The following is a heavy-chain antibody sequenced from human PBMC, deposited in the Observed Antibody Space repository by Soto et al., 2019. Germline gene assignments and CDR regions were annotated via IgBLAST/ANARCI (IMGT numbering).Heavy chain of an antibody. D-gene: IGHD2-8*01. V-gene: IGHV1-2*04. CDR2: INPKSGGT. CDR1: GYSFTDYH. CDR3: ARGHSTDCSNGVCSFFYNHEMDV. J-gene: IGHJ6*02. Sequence: QVQLVQSGAEVKKPGASVRVSCKASGYSFTDYHIHWVRQAPGQGLEWLGRINPKSGGTSTAQKFQGWVTMTRDRSISTVYMELTRLRSDDTAVYFCARGHSTDCSNGVCSFFYNHEMDVGGQGTTVPVSS.